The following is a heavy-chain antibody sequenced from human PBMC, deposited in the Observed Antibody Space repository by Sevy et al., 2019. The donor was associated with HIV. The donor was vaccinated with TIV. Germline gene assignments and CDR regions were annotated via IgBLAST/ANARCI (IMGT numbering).Heavy chain of an antibody. Sequence: GGSLRLSCAASGFTFSNYDMHWVRQAPGKGLEWVAVISHDGNYKNYADSVKVRFTISRDDFKNTLYLQMSSLRPVDSAVYFCARLFYRGRDCYYLDYWGQGALVTVSS. CDR3: ARLFYRGRDCYYLDY. D-gene: IGHD2-21*02. CDR2: ISHDGNYK. CDR1: GFTFSNYD. V-gene: IGHV3-30-3*01. J-gene: IGHJ4*02.